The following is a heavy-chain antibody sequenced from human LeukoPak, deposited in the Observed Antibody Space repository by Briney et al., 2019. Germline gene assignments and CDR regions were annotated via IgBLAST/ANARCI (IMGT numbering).Heavy chain of an antibody. CDR3: ARASWVSSADAVR. J-gene: IGHJ4*02. CDR2: LRGDGET. Sequence: HSGGSLRLSCAASGLSFTSFAMSWVRQAPARRPEWVSSLRGDGETFYADSVRGRFTLSRDDSRNTVYLQLNNLRVEDTAIYYCARASWVSSADAVRWGEGTQVTVSS. D-gene: IGHD3-16*01. V-gene: IGHV3-23*01. CDR1: GLSFTSFA.